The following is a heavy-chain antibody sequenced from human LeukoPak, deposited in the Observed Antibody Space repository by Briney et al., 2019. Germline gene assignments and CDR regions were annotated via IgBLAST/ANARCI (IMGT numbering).Heavy chain of an antibody. V-gene: IGHV4-61*03. CDR1: GYSISSGYY. CDR3: ARGRESYGPYYFDY. Sequence: SETLSLTYTASGYSISSGYYWGWIRQPPGKGLEWIGYTHYTGSTNYNPSLKSRVTISLDMSKNRFSLKLTSVTAADTAVYYCARGRESYGPYYFDYWGQGTLVTVSS. CDR2: THYTGST. J-gene: IGHJ4*02. D-gene: IGHD5-18*01.